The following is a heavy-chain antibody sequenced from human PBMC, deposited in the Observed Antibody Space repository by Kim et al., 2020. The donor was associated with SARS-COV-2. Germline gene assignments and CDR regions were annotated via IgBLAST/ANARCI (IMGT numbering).Heavy chain of an antibody. V-gene: IGHV3-48*01. CDR2: ISSRSSTM. Sequence: GGSLRLSCAASGFKFDAHGMNWVRQAPGKGPEWLAYISSRSSTMYYADSVKGRFVISRDNAKSSLFLQINSLRGDDTGIYFCARDGPQEYSSSWNGGHDVGGQGTGVIVSS. CDR3: ARDGPQEYSSSWNGGHDV. J-gene: IGHJ3*01. CDR1: GFKFDAHG. D-gene: IGHD6-13*01.